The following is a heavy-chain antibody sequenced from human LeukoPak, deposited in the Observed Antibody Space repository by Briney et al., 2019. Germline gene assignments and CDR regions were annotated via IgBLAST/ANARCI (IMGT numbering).Heavy chain of an antibody. J-gene: IGHJ3*02. CDR3: ARVPYSGSPDDAFDI. CDR2: ISSSGSTI. Sequence: PGGSLRLSCAASGFTFSSYEMNWVRQAPGKGLEWVSYISSSGSTIYYADSVKGRFTISRDNAKNSLYLQMNSLRPEDTAVYYCARVPYSGSPDDAFDIWGQGTMVTVSS. CDR1: GFTFSSYE. V-gene: IGHV3-48*03. D-gene: IGHD1-26*01.